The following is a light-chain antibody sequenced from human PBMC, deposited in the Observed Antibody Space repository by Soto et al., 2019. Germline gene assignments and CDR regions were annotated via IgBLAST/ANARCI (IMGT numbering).Light chain of an antibody. CDR3: QQYNNWPS. V-gene: IGKV3-15*01. CDR2: DVF. J-gene: IGKJ5*01. Sequence: ETVLTQSPSTRSLCPGERATVSCRASQSVSSHLAWYHQRPGQAPRLLIYDVFTRAAGIPASFSGSASETDFPLTIRRMPSEDFAGYYCQQYNNWPSFGQGTRLEIK. CDR1: QSVSSH.